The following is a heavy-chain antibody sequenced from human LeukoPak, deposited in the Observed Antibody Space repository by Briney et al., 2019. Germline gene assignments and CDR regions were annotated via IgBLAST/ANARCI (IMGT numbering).Heavy chain of an antibody. J-gene: IGHJ5*02. V-gene: IGHV4-34*01. CDR2: INHSGST. Sequence: SETLSLTCAVYGGSFSGYYWSWIRQPPGKGLEWIGEINHSGSTNYNPSLKSRVTISVDTSKNQFSLKLSSVTAADTAVYYCARGLLGVVVAATWFDPWGQGTLVTVSS. CDR3: ARGLLGVVVAATWFDP. D-gene: IGHD2-15*01. CDR1: GGSFSGYY.